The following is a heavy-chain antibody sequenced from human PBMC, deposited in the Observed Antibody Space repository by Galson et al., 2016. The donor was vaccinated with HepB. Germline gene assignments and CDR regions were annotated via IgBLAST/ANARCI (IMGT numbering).Heavy chain of an antibody. V-gene: IGHV3-33*01. J-gene: IGHJ4*02. D-gene: IGHD5-12*01. CDR2: IWHDGSKK. Sequence: SLRLSCAASGFSFNKYGMHWVRQAPGKGLEWVAVIWHDGSKKYYEDSVKGRFTISRDNSKNTLYLEMNTVRAEDTAVYFCARDRGYTGYDLAYYWGQGTLVTVSS. CDR3: ARDRGYTGYDLAYY. CDR1: GFSFNKYG.